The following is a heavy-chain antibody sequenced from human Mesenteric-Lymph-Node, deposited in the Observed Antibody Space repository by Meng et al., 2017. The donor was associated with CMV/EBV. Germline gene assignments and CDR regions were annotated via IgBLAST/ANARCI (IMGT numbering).Heavy chain of an antibody. J-gene: IGHJ6*02. V-gene: IGHV1-18*01. CDR1: GYTFTSYG. CDR2: ISAYNGNT. D-gene: IGHD6-13*01. Sequence: ASVKVSCKASGYTFTSYGISWVRQAPGQGLEWMGWISAYNGNTNYAQKLQGRVTMTTDTSTSTAYMELRSLRSDDTAVYYCARDGRSWYSYYYGMDVWGQGTMVTVSS. CDR3: ARDGRSWYSYYYGMDV.